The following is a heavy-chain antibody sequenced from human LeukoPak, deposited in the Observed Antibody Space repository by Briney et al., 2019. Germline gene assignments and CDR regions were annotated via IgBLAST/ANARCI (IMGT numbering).Heavy chain of an antibody. J-gene: IGHJ4*02. Sequence: ASVKVSCKASVYTFSTYGFCWVRQAPGHGLEWMGWISANTGKTDYAQKFRGRVAMTTDTSTSTAYMELRSLRPDDTAVYFCAKVAGDRMDYWGQGTLVTVSS. CDR1: VYTFSTYG. CDR3: AKVAGDRMDY. V-gene: IGHV1-18*01. D-gene: IGHD6-13*01. CDR2: ISANTGKT.